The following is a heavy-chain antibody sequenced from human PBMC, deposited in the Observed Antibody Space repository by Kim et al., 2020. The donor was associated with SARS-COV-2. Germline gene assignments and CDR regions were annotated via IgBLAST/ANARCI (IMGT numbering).Heavy chain of an antibody. CDR2: ISAYNGNT. J-gene: IGHJ5*02. V-gene: IGHV1-18*04. CDR1: GYTFTSYG. D-gene: IGHD6-19*01. CDR3: AREEEQWLDGLKNWFDP. Sequence: ASVKVSCKASGYTFTSYGISWVRQAPGQGLEWMGWISAYNGNTNYAQKLQGRVTMTTDTSTSTAYMELRSLRSDDTAVYYCAREEEQWLDGLKNWFDPWGQGTLVTVSS.